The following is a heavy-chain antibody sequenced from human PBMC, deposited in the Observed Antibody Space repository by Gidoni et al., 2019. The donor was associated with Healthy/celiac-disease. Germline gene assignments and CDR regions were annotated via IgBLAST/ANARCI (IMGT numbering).Heavy chain of an antibody. J-gene: IGHJ4*02. CDR3: ARRYCSGGSCYHVDY. V-gene: IGHV5-51*01. D-gene: IGHD2-15*01. CDR2: IYPGDSDT. CDR1: GYSFTSYW. Sequence: EVQLVQSGAEANKPGDSLKISCKGSGYSFTSYWIGWVRQMPGKGLEWMGIIYPGDSDTRYSPSFQGQVTISADKSISTAYLQWRSLKASDTAMYYCARRYCSGGSCYHVDYWGQGTLVTVSS.